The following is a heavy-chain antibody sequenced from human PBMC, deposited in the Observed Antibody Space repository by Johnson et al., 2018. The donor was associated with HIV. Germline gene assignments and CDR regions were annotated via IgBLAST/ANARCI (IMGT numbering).Heavy chain of an antibody. Sequence: MQLVESGGGLVQPGGSLRLSCAASGFTFSSYAMSWVRQAPGKGLERVSAISGSVGSTYYADSVRGGFTISRDNSKNTLYLQMNNLRAEDTAVYYCAKGGEVWYGAFDFWGQGTMAIVSS. CDR2: ISGSVGST. J-gene: IGHJ3*01. D-gene: IGHD6-13*01. V-gene: IGHV3-23*04. CDR1: GFTFSSYA. CDR3: AKGGEVWYGAFDF.